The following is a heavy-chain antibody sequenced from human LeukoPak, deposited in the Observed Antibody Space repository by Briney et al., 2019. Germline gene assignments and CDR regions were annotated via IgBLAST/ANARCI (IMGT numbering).Heavy chain of an antibody. V-gene: IGHV4-59*01. J-gene: IGHJ4*02. CDR2: IYYSGST. D-gene: IGHD3-10*01. Sequence: PGGSLRLSCAASGFTFSNAWMSCIRQPPGKGLEWIGYIYYSGSTNYNPSLKSRVIISVDTSKNQFSLKLSSVTAAGTAVYYCARSRTTMVRGSPNWSFDYWGQGILVTVSS. CDR3: ARSRTTMVRGSPNWSFDY. CDR1: GFTFSNAW.